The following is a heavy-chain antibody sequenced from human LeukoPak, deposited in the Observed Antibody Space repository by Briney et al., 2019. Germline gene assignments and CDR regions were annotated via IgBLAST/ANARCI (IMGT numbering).Heavy chain of an antibody. CDR2: IYTSGST. Sequence: KSSETLSLTCTVSGGSISSGSYYWSWIRQPAGKGLEWIGRIYTSGSTNYNPSLKSRVTISVDTSKNQFSLKLSSVTAADTAVYYCVKCHPWGWFDPWGQGTLVTVSS. CDR1: GGSISSGSYY. V-gene: IGHV4-61*02. J-gene: IGHJ5*02. D-gene: IGHD1-26*01. CDR3: VKCHPWGWFDP.